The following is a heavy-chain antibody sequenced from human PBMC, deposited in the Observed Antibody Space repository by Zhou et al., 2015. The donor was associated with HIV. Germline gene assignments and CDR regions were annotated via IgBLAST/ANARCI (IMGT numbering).Heavy chain of an antibody. CDR1: GGTFSSYA. D-gene: IGHD1-14*01. CDR2: IIPIFGTA. J-gene: IGHJ6*03. CDR3: AREQGINTGEYYYMDV. Sequence: QLFQSGAEVKKPGSSVKVSCKASGGTFSSYAISWVRQAPGQGLEWMGGIIPIFGTANYAQKFQGRVTITADESTSTAYMELSSLRSEDTAVYYCAREQGINTGEYYYMDVWGKGTTVTVSS. V-gene: IGHV1-69*12.